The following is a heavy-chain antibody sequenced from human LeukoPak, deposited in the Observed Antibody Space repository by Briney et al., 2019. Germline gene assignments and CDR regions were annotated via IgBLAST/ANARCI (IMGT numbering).Heavy chain of an antibody. D-gene: IGHD3-16*01. V-gene: IGHV3-33*01. CDR3: ASLGGLSNNWFDT. CDR2: IWYDGGSE. J-gene: IGHJ5*02. Sequence: HTGGSLRLSCAASGFTFSSYVMHWARQAPGKGLEWVAVIWYDGGSEYYADSVEGRFTISRDNSKNTLYLQMNSLRAEDTAVYYCASLGGLSNNWFDTWGQGTLVTVSS. CDR1: GFTFSSYV.